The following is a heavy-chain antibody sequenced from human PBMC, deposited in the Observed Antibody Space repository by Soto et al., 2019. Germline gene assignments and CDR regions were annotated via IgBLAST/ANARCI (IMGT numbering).Heavy chain of an antibody. J-gene: IGHJ4*02. CDR3: ARRWGTYFDF. Sequence: QVQLQESGPGLVKPSETLSLTCTVSGGSISSYYWSWIRQPPGKGLEWIGYIYYSGSTDYDPSLKSRVTISGDSSKNQLSSVTAADTAVYYCARRWGTYFDFWGQGTLVTVSS. CDR2: IYYSGST. V-gene: IGHV4-59*01. D-gene: IGHD7-27*01. CDR1: GGSISSYY.